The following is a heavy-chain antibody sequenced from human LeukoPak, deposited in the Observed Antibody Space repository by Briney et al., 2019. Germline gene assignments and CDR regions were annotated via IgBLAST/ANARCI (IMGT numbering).Heavy chain of an antibody. V-gene: IGHV1-69*13. CDR3: ARGHSYYYYYYGMDV. CDR2: IIPIFGTA. Sequence: GASVKVSCKASGGTFSSYAISWVRQAPGQGLEWMGGIIPIFGTANYAQKFQGRVTITADESTSTAYMELSSLRSEDTAVYYCARGHSYYYYYYGMDVWGQGTTVTVSS. D-gene: IGHD2-21*01. J-gene: IGHJ6*02. CDR1: GGTFSSYA.